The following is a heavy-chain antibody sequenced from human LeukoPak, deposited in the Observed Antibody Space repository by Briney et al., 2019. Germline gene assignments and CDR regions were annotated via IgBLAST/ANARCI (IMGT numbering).Heavy chain of an antibody. J-gene: IGHJ4*02. D-gene: IGHD6-13*01. Sequence: SETLSLTCAVYGGSFSGYYWSWIRQPPGKGLEWIGEINHSGSTNYNPSLKSRVTISVDTSKNQFSLKLRSVTAADTAVYYCARGLRYSSSWYYFDYWGQGTLVTVSS. V-gene: IGHV4-34*01. CDR1: GGSFSGYY. CDR3: ARGLRYSSSWYYFDY. CDR2: INHSGST.